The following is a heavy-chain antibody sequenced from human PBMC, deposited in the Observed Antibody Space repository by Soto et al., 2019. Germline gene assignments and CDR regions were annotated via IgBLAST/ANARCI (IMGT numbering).Heavy chain of an antibody. V-gene: IGHV5-51*01. J-gene: IGHJ4*01. CDR1: GYTFTSYW. Sequence: LKISCKGSGYTFTSYWIAWVRQMPGKGLEWMGIIYPGDSDTRYSPSFQGQVSISADKSISTAYLQWSSLKASDTAMYYCARQDGSALYYFDYWGQEPWSPSPQ. CDR3: ARQDGSALYYFDY. D-gene: IGHD6-19*01. CDR2: IYPGDSDT.